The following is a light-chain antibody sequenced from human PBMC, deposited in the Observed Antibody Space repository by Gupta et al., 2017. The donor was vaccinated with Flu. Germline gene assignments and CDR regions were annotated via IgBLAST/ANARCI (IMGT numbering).Light chain of an antibody. J-gene: IGLJ1*01. CDR1: SSDIGGYDY. CDR3: NSYAGSNIYV. Sequence: QSALTQPPSASGSPGQSVTISCTGTSSDIGGYDYVSWYQQHQGKAPKLMIYEVNKRPSGVPGRFSGSKSGNTASLTVSGLQAEDEADYYCNSYAGSNIYVFGTGNKVTVL. V-gene: IGLV2-8*01. CDR2: EVN.